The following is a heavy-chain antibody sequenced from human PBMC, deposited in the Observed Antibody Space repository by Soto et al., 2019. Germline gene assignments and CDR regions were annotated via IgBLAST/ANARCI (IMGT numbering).Heavy chain of an antibody. Sequence: PGGSLRLSCVASGFTFDDYAMHWVRQAPGKGLEWVSGISWNSGSIGYADSVKGRFTISRDNAKNSLYLQMNSLRAEDTALYYCAKDLRMRVFEDAFDIWGQGTMVTVSS. J-gene: IGHJ3*02. CDR1: GFTFDDYA. CDR3: AKDLRMRVFEDAFDI. V-gene: IGHV3-9*01. CDR2: ISWNSGSI. D-gene: IGHD6-13*01.